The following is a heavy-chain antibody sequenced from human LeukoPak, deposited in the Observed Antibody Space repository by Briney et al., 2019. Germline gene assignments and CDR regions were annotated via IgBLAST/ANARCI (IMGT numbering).Heavy chain of an antibody. D-gene: IGHD1-7*01. J-gene: IGHJ4*02. CDR3: AKVVTGTTDYFDH. V-gene: IGHV3-43*02. CDR1: GFTFDDYA. CDR2: TSGDGGST. Sequence: GGSRRLSCAASGFTFDDYAMHWVRQAPGKGLEWVSLTSGDGGSTYYADSVKGRFTISRDNSKNSLYLQMNSLRTEDTALYYCAKVVTGTTDYFDHWGQGTLVTVSS.